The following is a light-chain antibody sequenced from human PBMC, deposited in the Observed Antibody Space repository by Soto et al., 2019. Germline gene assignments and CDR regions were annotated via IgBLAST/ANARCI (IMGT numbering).Light chain of an antibody. CDR3: CSYAGSYTYV. CDR2: DVS. CDR1: GSDVGGYNF. V-gene: IGLV2-11*01. Sequence: QSALTQPRSVSGSPGQSVTISCTGTGSDVGGYNFVSWHQQHPGKAPKLVIYDVSKRPSGVPDRFSGSKSGITASLTISGLQAEDEADYYCCSYAGSYTYVVGTGTKLTVL. J-gene: IGLJ1*01.